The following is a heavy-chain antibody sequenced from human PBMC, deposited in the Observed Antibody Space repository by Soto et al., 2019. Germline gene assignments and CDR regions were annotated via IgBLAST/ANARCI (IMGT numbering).Heavy chain of an antibody. CDR1: GGSVSSGSYY. D-gene: IGHD6-6*01. J-gene: IGHJ4*02. V-gene: IGHV4-61*01. CDR3: ARSPRVIAARPPYYFDY. Sequence: ETLSLTCTVSGGSVSSGSYYWSWIRQPPGKGLEWIGYIYYSGSTNYNPSLKSRVTISVDTSKNQFSLKLSSVTAADTAVYYCARSPRVIAARPPYYFDYWGQGTLVTVSS. CDR2: IYYSGST.